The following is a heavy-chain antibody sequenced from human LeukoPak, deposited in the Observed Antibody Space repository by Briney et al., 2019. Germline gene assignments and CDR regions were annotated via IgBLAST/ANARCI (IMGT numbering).Heavy chain of an antibody. J-gene: IGHJ4*02. Sequence: SETLSLTCTVSGGSISSSSYYWGWIRQPPGKGLEWTGSIYYSGSTYYNPSLKSRVTISVDTSKNQLSLKLSSVTAADTAVYYCAIARTSSRSWLTFDYWGQGILVTVSS. V-gene: IGHV4-39*01. CDR3: AIARTSSRSWLTFDY. CDR1: GGSISSSSYY. CDR2: IYYSGST. D-gene: IGHD6-13*01.